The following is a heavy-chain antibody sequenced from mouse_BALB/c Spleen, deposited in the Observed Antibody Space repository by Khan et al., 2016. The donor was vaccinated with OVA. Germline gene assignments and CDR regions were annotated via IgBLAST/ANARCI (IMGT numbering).Heavy chain of an antibody. CDR2: IWGDGST. CDR3: ARAYYGNYREAMDY. V-gene: IGHV2-6-7*01. CDR1: GFSLNGYG. J-gene: IGHJ4*01. D-gene: IGHD2-10*01. Sequence: QVQLKESGPGLVAPSQSLSITCTVSGFSLNGYGVNWVRQPPGKGLEWLGMIWGDGSTDYNSALKSRLNISKDNSKSQGFLKRNSRHTEDTARYYCARAYYGNYREAMDYWGQGTSVTVSS.